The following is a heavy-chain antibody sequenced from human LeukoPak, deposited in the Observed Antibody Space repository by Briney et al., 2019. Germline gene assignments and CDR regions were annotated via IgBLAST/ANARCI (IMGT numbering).Heavy chain of an antibody. J-gene: IGHJ4*02. CDR1: GFTFSSYW. V-gene: IGHV3-7*05. CDR2: IIQDGSEK. Sequence: GGSLRLSCTASGFTFSSYWMSWVREAPGKGLEWVANIIQDGSEKYYVDSVKGRFTISRDNAKNSLYLQMNSLRAEDTAVYYCARDKFYGDSEDYWGQGALVTVSS. CDR3: ARDKFYGDSEDY. D-gene: IGHD4-17*01.